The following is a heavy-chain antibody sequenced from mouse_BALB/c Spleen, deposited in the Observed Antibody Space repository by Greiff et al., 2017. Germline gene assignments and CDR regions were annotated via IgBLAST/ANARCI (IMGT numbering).Heavy chain of an antibody. CDR1: GFTFSSYG. Sequence: EVQRVESGGDLVKPGGSLKLSCAASGFTFSSYGMSWVRQTPDKRLEWVATISSGGSYTYYPDSVKGRFTISRDNAKNTLYLQMSSLKSEDTAMYYCARDTTVVARYAMDYWGQGTSVTVSS. V-gene: IGHV5-6*01. CDR3: ARDTTVVARYAMDY. CDR2: ISSGGSYT. J-gene: IGHJ4*01. D-gene: IGHD1-1*01.